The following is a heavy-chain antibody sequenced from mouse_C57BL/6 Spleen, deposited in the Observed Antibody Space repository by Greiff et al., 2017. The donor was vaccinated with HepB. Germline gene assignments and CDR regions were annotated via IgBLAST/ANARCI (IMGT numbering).Heavy chain of an antibody. CDR2: ISYSGST. CDR3: AREGNMEYWYFDV. CDR1: GYSITSGYD. Sequence: VQLQESGPGMVKPSQSLSLTCTVTGYSITSGYDWHWIRHFPGNKLEWMGYISYSGSTNYNPSLKSRISITHDTSKNHFFLKLNSVTTEDTATYYCAREGNMEYWYFDVWGTGTTVTVSS. D-gene: IGHD1-1*02. J-gene: IGHJ1*03. V-gene: IGHV3-1*01.